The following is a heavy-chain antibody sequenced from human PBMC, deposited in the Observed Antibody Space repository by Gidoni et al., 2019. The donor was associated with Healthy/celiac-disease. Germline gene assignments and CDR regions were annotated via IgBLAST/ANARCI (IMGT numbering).Heavy chain of an antibody. CDR1: GFTFSSYA. J-gene: IGHJ4*02. V-gene: IGHV3-23*01. D-gene: IGHD3-16*01. Sequence: EWQRLASGGGLVRPGGSLRLACAASGFTFSSYAMGWVRQAQGKGLEGVSAISCSGGSTYYADSVKGRFTISRDNSKNTLYLQMNSLRAEDTAVYYCAALSPGVMGYFDYWGQGTLVTVSS. CDR2: ISCSGGST. CDR3: AALSPGVMGYFDY.